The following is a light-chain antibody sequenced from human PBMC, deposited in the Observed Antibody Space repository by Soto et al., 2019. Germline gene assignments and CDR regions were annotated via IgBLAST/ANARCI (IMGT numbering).Light chain of an antibody. Sequence: QSVLTQPASVSGSPGQSITISCTGTSSDVGNYNLVSWYQQVPGKVPKLIIYEVIQRPSGVSNRFSGSKSGNTASLTISGLQPEDDGDYYCCSYAGSTALFGGGTKLTVL. CDR2: EVI. J-gene: IGLJ2*01. CDR1: SSDVGNYNL. V-gene: IGLV2-23*02. CDR3: CSYAGSTAL.